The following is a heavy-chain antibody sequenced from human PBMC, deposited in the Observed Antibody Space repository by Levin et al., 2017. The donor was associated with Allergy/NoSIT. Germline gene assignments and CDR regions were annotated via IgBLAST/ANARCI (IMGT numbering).Heavy chain of an antibody. Sequence: GGSLRLSCAASGFTFSSYGMHWVRQAPGKGLEWVAVISYDGSNKYYADSVKGRFTISRDNSKNTLYLQMNSLRAEDTAVYYCAKDWTVTTLDWFDPWGQGTLVTVSS. CDR1: GFTFSSYG. D-gene: IGHD4-17*01. V-gene: IGHV3-30*18. CDR3: AKDWTVTTLDWFDP. J-gene: IGHJ5*02. CDR2: ISYDGSNK.